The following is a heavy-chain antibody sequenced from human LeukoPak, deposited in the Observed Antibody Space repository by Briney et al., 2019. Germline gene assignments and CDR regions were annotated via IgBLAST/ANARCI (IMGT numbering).Heavy chain of an antibody. D-gene: IGHD1-7*01. Sequence: GGSLRLSCAASGFTFSSYSMNWVRQAPGKGLEWVSSISSSSSYIYYADSVKGRFTISRDNTKNTLYLQLNSLRAEDTAVYYCATGNYNRPFDYWGQGTLVTVSS. CDR3: ATGNYNRPFDY. CDR1: GFTFSSYS. V-gene: IGHV3-21*01. CDR2: ISSSSSYI. J-gene: IGHJ4*02.